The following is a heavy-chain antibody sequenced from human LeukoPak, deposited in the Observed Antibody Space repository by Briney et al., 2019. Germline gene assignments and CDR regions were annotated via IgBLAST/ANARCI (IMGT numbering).Heavy chain of an antibody. CDR2: IKYDGIEK. CDR1: GFSFSSYW. D-gene: IGHD4-11*01. CDR3: AFNNNFKY. V-gene: IGHV3-7*01. J-gene: IGHJ4*02. Sequence: PGGSLRLSCAASGFSFSSYWMHWVRQAPGQGLEWVANIKYDGIEKYYVASVRGRFTISRDDAKNSLSLQMNNMRAEDTAVYYCAFNNNFKYWGQGTQVTVSS.